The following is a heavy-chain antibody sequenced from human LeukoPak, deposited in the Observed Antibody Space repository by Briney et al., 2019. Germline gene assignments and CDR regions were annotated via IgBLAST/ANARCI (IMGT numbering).Heavy chain of an antibody. CDR1: GYTFTSYY. D-gene: IGHD3-16*01. V-gene: IGHV1-46*01. J-gene: IGHJ4*02. CDR2: INPSGGST. Sequence: ASVKVSFTASGYTFTSYYMHWVRHAPGQGLEWMGIINPSGGSTSYAQKFQGRVTMTRDMSTSTVYMELSSLRSEDTAVYYCARSQPVGEIDYWGQGTLVTVSS. CDR3: ARSQPVGEIDY.